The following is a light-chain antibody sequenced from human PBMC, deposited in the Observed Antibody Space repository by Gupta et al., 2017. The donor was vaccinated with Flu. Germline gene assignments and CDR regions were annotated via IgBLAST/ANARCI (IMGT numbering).Light chain of an antibody. J-gene: IGKJ3*01. V-gene: IGKV3-11*01. CDR2: DAS. CDR1: QSVDTY. Sequence: ATLSLSPGERATLSCRASQSVDTYLAWYQHKPGQPPRLLIYDASNRAAGIPARFSGSGSGTDFTLTISSLEPEDFAVYYCQQLSNWPPFTFGHGTKVDIK. CDR3: QQLSNWPPFT.